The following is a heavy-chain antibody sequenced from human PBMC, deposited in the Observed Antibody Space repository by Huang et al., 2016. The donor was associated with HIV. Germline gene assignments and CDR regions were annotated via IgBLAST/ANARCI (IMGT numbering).Heavy chain of an antibody. J-gene: IGHJ1*01. CDR3: ATTPQRNGYGDSLEH. V-gene: IGHV1-18*04. CDR1: GYTFTAYG. D-gene: IGHD4-17*01. Sequence: VQMVQSGGEVKKPGASVKVSCKASGYTFTAYGIDWVRQAPGQGPEWMGWISKYKGNTKISQKFQDRVTMTIDRSMSEAYMELRSLRSDDTAIYYCATTPQRNGYGDSLEHWGQGTLITVSS. CDR2: ISKYKGNT.